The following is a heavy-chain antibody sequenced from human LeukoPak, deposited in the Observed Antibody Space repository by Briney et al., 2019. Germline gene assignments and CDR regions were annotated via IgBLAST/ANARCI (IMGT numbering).Heavy chain of an antibody. Sequence: ASVKVSCKASGYTFTGYYMHWVRQAPGQGLEWMGWINPNSGGTNYAQKFQGRVTMTRDTSIGTAYMELSRLRSDDTAVYYCARVQWELLQDAFDIWGQGTMVTVSS. CDR2: INPNSGGT. CDR3: ARVQWELLQDAFDI. CDR1: GYTFTGYY. J-gene: IGHJ3*02. V-gene: IGHV1-2*02. D-gene: IGHD1-26*01.